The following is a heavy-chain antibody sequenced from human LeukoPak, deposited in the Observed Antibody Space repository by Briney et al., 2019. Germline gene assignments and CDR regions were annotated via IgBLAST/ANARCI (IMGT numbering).Heavy chain of an antibody. Sequence: SETLSLTCAVYGGSFSGYSWSWIRQPPGKGLEWIGYIYHSGSTYYNPSLKSRVTISVDRSKNQFSLKLSSVTAADTAVYYCARVVVFRWFDPWGQGTLVTVSS. CDR3: ARVVVFRWFDP. V-gene: IGHV4-30-2*01. CDR2: IYHSGST. CDR1: GGSFSGYS. D-gene: IGHD3-10*02. J-gene: IGHJ5*02.